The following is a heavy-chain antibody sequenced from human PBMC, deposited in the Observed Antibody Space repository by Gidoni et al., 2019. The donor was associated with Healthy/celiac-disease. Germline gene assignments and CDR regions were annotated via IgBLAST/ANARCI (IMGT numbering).Heavy chain of an antibody. CDR1: GFTFSSYD. V-gene: IGHV3-13*04. CDR2: IGTAGDT. Sequence: EVQLVESGGGLVQPGGSLRLSCAASGFTFSSYDMHWVRQATGKGLEWVSAIGTAGDTYYPGSVKGRFHISRENAKNSLYFQMNSLRAGDTAVYYCARDKQQLDGNYYGMDVWGQGTTVTVSS. D-gene: IGHD6-13*01. CDR3: ARDKQQLDGNYYGMDV. J-gene: IGHJ6*02.